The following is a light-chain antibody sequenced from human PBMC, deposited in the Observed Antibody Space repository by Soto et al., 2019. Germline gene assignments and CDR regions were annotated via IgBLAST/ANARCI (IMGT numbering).Light chain of an antibody. Sequence: EIVLTQSPGTLSLSPGERATLSCRASQSVSSTYFAWYQQKPGQSPRLLIYGASSRATGIPDRFSGSGSGTDFTLTISRLEPKDFAVYYCQQYSSSPPLTFGGGTKVEI. J-gene: IGKJ4*01. CDR1: QSVSSTY. V-gene: IGKV3-20*01. CDR3: QQYSSSPPLT. CDR2: GAS.